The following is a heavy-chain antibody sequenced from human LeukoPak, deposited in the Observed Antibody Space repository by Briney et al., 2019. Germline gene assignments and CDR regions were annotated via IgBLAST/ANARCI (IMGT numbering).Heavy chain of an antibody. D-gene: IGHD3-22*01. CDR3: ARDLYYDSSGYYSRY. V-gene: IGHV3-11*01. CDR1: GFTFSDYY. CDR2: ISSSGSTI. Sequence: PGGSLRLSCAASGFTFSDYYMSWIRQAPGKGLEWVSYISSSGSTIYYADSVKGRFAISRDNAKNSLYLQMNSLRAEDTAVYYCARDLYYDSSGYYSRYWGQGTLVTVSS. J-gene: IGHJ4*02.